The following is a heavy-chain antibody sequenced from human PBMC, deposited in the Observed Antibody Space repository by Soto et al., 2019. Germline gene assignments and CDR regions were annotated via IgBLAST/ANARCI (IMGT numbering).Heavy chain of an antibody. J-gene: IGHJ4*02. CDR3: ASADYGSGSYFGY. CDR1: GDSISSSFW. CDR2: IYYSGST. D-gene: IGHD3-10*01. V-gene: IGHV4-39*01. Sequence: SETLSLTCVVSGDSISSSFWWSWVRQSPGKGLEWIGSIYYSGSTYYNPSLKSRVTISVDTSKNQISLKLSSETAADTAVYYCASADYGSGSYFGYWGQGTLVTVS.